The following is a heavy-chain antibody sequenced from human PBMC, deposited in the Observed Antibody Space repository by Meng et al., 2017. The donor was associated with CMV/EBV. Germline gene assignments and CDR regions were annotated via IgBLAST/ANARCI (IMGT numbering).Heavy chain of an antibody. CDR3: VTWLWFGELSGYYFDY. J-gene: IGHJ4*02. CDR2: IYYSGST. CDR1: GGSISSSSYY. V-gene: IGHV4-39*07. D-gene: IGHD3-10*01. Sequence: QPQEAGPGLVKPSETLSLTCTVSGGSISSSSYYWGWIRQPPGKGLEWIGSIYYSGSTYYNPSLKSRVTISVDTSKDQFSLKLSSVTAADTAVYYCVTWLWFGELSGYYFDYWGQGTLVTVSS.